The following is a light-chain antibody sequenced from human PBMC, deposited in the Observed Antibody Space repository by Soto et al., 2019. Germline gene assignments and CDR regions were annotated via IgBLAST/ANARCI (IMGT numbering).Light chain of an antibody. CDR1: NIGSKG. J-gene: IGLJ3*02. Sequence: SYELTQPPSVSVAPGQTARITCGGDNIGSKGVHWYQQKPGQAPVLVVYDDRDRPSGIPERFSGSNSGNTATLTISRVEAGDEADYYCQVWDSSSDHPVFGGGTKVTVL. CDR2: DDR. V-gene: IGLV3-21*02. CDR3: QVWDSSSDHPV.